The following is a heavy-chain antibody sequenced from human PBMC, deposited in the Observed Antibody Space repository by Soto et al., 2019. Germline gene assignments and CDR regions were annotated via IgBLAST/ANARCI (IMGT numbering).Heavy chain of an antibody. Sequence: PSETLSLTCTVSGDSISTTSYYWGWIRQPPGKGLEWIANIYYSGSTYYNPSLKSRVTISVDTSKNQFSLTLSSVTAADTAVYYCARRGGSYYGWFDPWGQGTLVTVSS. V-gene: IGHV4-39*01. CDR1: GDSISTTSYY. D-gene: IGHD1-26*01. J-gene: IGHJ5*02. CDR3: ARRGGSYYGWFDP. CDR2: IYYSGST.